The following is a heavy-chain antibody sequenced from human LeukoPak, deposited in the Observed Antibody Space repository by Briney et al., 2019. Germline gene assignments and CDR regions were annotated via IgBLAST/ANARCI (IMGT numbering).Heavy chain of an antibody. CDR1: GGSISSYY. V-gene: IGHV4-4*07. CDR3: ARVSASSGWHGEVYYYYYMDV. Sequence: SETLSLTCTVSGGSISSYYWSWIRQPAGKGLESIGHISTSGSTNYNPSLKSRVTISVDTSKNQFSLKLSSVTAADTAVYYCARVSASSGWHGEVYYYYYMDVWGKGTTVTVSS. CDR2: ISTSGST. J-gene: IGHJ6*03. D-gene: IGHD6-19*01.